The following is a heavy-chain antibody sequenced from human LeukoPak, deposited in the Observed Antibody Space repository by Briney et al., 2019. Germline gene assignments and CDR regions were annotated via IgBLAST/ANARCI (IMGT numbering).Heavy chain of an antibody. CDR3: ASEITGTTNPFDY. V-gene: IGHV1-8*01. Sequence: GASVKASCKASGYTFTSYDINWVRQATGQGLEWMGWMNPNSGNTGYAQKFQGRVTMTRNTSISTAYMELSSLRSEDTAVYYCASEITGTTNPFDYWGQGTLVTVSS. D-gene: IGHD1-7*01. CDR2: MNPNSGNT. J-gene: IGHJ4*02. CDR1: GYTFTSYD.